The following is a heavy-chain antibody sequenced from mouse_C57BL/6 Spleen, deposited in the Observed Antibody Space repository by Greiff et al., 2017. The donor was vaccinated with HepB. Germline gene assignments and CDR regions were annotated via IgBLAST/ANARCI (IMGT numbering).Heavy chain of an antibody. D-gene: IGHD1-1*01. CDR2: ISSGGSYT. CDR3: ARMITTVVDWYFDV. Sequence: DVMLVESGGDLVKPGGSLKLSCAASGFTFSSYGMSWVRQTPDKRLEWVATISSGGSYTYYPDSVKGRFTISRDNAKNTLYLQMSSLKSEDTAMYYCARMITTVVDWYFDVWGTGTTVTVSS. CDR1: GFTFSSYG. J-gene: IGHJ1*03. V-gene: IGHV5-6*02.